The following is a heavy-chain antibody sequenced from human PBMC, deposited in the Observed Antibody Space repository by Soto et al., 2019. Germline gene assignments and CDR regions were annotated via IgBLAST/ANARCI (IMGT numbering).Heavy chain of an antibody. CDR3: ARVSEGSRTRWTDRYYYMDV. V-gene: IGHV4-59*01. D-gene: IGHD2-15*01. Sequence: PSETLSLTCTVSGGSISSYYWSWIRQPPGKGLEWIGYIYYSGSTNYNPSLKSRVTISVDTSKNQFSLKMSSVTAADTAVYFCARVSEGSRTRWTDRYYYMDVWGKGTTVTVSS. J-gene: IGHJ6*03. CDR2: IYYSGST. CDR1: GGSISSYY.